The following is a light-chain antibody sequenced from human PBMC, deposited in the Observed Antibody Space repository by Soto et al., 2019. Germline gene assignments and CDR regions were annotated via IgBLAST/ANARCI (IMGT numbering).Light chain of an antibody. J-gene: IGKJ1*01. CDR3: QQRSHWRT. V-gene: IGKV3-11*01. CDR2: DAS. CDR1: QSVSSH. Sequence: EIVLTQSPATLSLSPVERATVSCRASQSVSSHLAWYQQKRGQAPRLLIYDASSRASGIPARFSGSGSGTDFTLTISSLEPEDFAIYYCQQRSHWRTFGQGTKVDIK.